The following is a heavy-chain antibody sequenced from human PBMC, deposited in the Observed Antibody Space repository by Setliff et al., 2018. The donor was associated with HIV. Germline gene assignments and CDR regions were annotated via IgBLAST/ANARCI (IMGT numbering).Heavy chain of an antibody. J-gene: IGHJ6*02. V-gene: IGHV3-21*01. CDR2: ISPSHDYI. D-gene: IGHD3-3*01. CDR3: AKVSTIFGQLKYYYGMDV. Sequence: PGESLKISCAASGFTFSHYSMNWVRQAPGKGLEWVSSISPSHDYIYYADSVKGRFTISRDNAKNSLYLQMNNLRGEDTAVYYCAKVSTIFGQLKYYYGMDVWGQGTTFTVSS. CDR1: GFTFSHYS.